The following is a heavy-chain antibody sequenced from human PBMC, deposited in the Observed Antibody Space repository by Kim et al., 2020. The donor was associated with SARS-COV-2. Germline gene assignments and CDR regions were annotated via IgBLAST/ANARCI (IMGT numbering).Heavy chain of an antibody. V-gene: IGHV3-9*01. CDR3: AKDTGSSSSPSYYYYYGMDV. J-gene: IGHJ6*02. CDR2: ISWNSGSI. D-gene: IGHD6-6*01. Sequence: GGSLRLSCAASGFTFGDYAMHWVRQAPGKGLEWVSGISWNSGSIGYADSVKGRFTISRDNAKNSLYLQMNSLRAEDTALYYCAKDTGSSSSPSYYYYYGMDVWGQGTTVTVSS. CDR1: GFTFGDYA.